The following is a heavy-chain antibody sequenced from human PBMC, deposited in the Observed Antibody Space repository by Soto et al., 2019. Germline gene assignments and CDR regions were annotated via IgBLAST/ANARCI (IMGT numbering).Heavy chain of an antibody. CDR2: INPMGGST. CDR3: ARDLAAGDL. V-gene: IGHV1-46*01. D-gene: IGHD6-13*01. Sequence: QEQLVQSGAEVKERGASVKVSCKASGYTFINYYIHWVRQAPGQGLEWMAIINPMGGSTNYAQEFQGRVTLTSDTSTSTVYMELSSLRFEDTALFYCARDLAAGDLWGQGTLVTVSS. J-gene: IGHJ5*02. CDR1: GYTFINYY.